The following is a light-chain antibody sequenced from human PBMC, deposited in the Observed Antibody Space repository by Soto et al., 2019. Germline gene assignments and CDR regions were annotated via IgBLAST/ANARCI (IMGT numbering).Light chain of an antibody. CDR3: HSYDSTLSGSV. CDR1: SSNIGTGHD. V-gene: IGLV1-40*01. Sequence: QSVLTQPPSVSGAPGQRVTISCAGSSSNIGTGHDVYWYQQLPGTAPKLLTYGNNNRPSGVPDRFSGSKSGTSASLAITGLQPEDEADYFCHSYDSTLSGSVFGTGTKVTVL. CDR2: GNN. J-gene: IGLJ1*01.